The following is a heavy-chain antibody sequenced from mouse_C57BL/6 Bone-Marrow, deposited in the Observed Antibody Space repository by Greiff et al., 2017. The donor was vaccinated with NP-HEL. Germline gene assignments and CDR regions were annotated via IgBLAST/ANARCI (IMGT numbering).Heavy chain of an antibody. CDR2: INPSDSET. J-gene: IGHJ3*01. CDR3: ARRQLRLRGFAY. V-gene: IGHV1-61*01. CDR1: GYTFTSYG. D-gene: IGHD3-2*02. Sequence: QVQLQQPGAELVGPGSSVKLSCKASGYTFTSYGRDWGKQRPGQGLEGIGNINPSDSETHYNQKFKNKATLTVDKSSSTAYMQLSSLTSEDSAVYYCARRQLRLRGFAYWGQGTLVTVSA.